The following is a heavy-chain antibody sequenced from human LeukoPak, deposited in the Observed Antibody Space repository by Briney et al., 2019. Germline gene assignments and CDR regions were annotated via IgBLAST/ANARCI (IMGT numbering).Heavy chain of an antibody. Sequence: GGSLRLSCAASGFTFSNYAVSWVRQAPGKGLEWVSGISGSGAKTYYADSVKGRFTISRDNSRNTLYIQMTSLRVEDTAVYYCSKDPVPHGNGLYWFDPWGQGNLVTVSS. J-gene: IGHJ5*02. D-gene: IGHD1-14*01. CDR3: SKDPVPHGNGLYWFDP. CDR2: ISGSGAKT. CDR1: GFTFSNYA. V-gene: IGHV3-23*01.